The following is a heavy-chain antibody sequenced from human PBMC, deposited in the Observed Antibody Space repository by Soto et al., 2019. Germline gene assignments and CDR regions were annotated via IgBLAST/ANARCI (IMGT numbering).Heavy chain of an antibody. D-gene: IGHD3-10*01. CDR1: GFNISSYA. CDR3: ARDPRGGRPFDS. Sequence: EVQLVGSGGGLVKPGGSLRLSCTAPGFNISSYAMDWVRQAPGKGLEWVSCISSTSSYKYYSDSVRGRFTISRDNAKNSLYLQLNSLRAEDTAVYYCARDPRGGRPFDSWGQGTLVTVSS. J-gene: IGHJ4*02. V-gene: IGHV3-21*01. CDR2: ISSTSSYK.